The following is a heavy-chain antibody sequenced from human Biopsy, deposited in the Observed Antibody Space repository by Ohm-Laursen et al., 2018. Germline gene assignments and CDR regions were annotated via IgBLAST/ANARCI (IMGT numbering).Heavy chain of an antibody. CDR1: GFSFSNNY. J-gene: IGHJ6*02. CDR3: TRLAYYYYYGMDV. Sequence: GSLRLSCTASGFSFSNNYMDWVRQAPGKGLEWISYITGSSSTIYYADSVKGRFTISRDNAKNSLYLQRNSLRAEDTAVYYCTRLAYYYYYGMDVWGQGTTVTVSS. V-gene: IGHV3-48*04. CDR2: ITGSSSTI. D-gene: IGHD2-21*01.